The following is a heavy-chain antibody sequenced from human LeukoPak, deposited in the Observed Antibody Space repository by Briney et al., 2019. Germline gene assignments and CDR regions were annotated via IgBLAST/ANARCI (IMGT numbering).Heavy chain of an antibody. J-gene: IGHJ4*02. CDR3: ARHDLAIRYFDY. CDR1: GDSISTYY. Sequence: SETLSLTCTVSGDSISTYYWSWIRQPPGKGLEWIGYIYYRVTSDYNPSLKSRVTMSVDMSTRQISLKLSSVTAADTVVYYCARHDLAIRYFDYWGQGTLVTVSS. CDR2: IYYRVTS. D-gene: IGHD3-9*01. V-gene: IGHV4-59*08.